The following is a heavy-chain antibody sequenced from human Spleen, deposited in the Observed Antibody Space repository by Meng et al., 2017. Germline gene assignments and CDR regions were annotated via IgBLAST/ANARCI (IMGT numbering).Heavy chain of an antibody. J-gene: IGHJ4*02. CDR3: ARGRVRGVIITNLDY. CDR1: GGSFSGYY. Sequence: GSLRLSCAVYGGSFSGYYWSWIRQPPGKGLEWIGEINDSGSTNYNPSLKSRVTLSVDMSKNQFSLKLSSVTAVDTAVYYCARGRVRGVIITNLDYWGQGTLVTVSS. D-gene: IGHD3-10*01. CDR2: INDSGST. V-gene: IGHV4-34*01.